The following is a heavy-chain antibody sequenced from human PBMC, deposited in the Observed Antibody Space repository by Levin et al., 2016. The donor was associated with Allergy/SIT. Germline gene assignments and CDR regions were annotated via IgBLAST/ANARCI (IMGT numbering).Heavy chain of an antibody. CDR2: IIPILGIA. CDR3: ASRTVAPYYYYGMDV. Sequence: SVKVSCKASGGTFSSYSINWVRQAPGQGLEWMGRIIPILGIANYAQKFQGRVTITADKSTSTAYMELSSLRSEDTAVYYCASRTVAPYYYYGMDVWGQGTTVTVSS. CDR1: GGTFSSYS. J-gene: IGHJ6*02. V-gene: IGHV1-69*02. D-gene: IGHD4-23*01.